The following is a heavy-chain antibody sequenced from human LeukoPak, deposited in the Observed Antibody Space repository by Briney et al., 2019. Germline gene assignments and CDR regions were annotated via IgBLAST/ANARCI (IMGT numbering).Heavy chain of an antibody. CDR1: GGSISSSSYY. Sequence: SETLSLTCTVSGGSISSSSYYWGWIRQPPGKGLEWIGSIYYSGSTYYNPSLKSRVTISVDTSKNQFSLKLSSVTAADTAVYYCARRLAAAGTNPFDYWGQGTLVTVAS. CDR3: ARRLAAAGTNPFDY. J-gene: IGHJ4*02. V-gene: IGHV4-39*07. D-gene: IGHD6-13*01. CDR2: IYYSGST.